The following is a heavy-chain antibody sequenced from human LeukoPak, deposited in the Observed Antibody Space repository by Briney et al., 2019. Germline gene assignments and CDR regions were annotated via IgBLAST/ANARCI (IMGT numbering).Heavy chain of an antibody. CDR3: ARHEVGLEAVAGTGFDY. D-gene: IGHD6-19*01. Sequence: GESLKISCKGSGYSFTSYWIGWVRQMPGKGLEWMGIIYPGDSDTRYSPSFQGQVTISADKSISTAYLQWSSLKASDTAMYYCARHEVGLEAVAGTGFDYWGQGTLVTVSS. V-gene: IGHV5-51*01. CDR2: IYPGDSDT. CDR1: GYSFTSYW. J-gene: IGHJ4*02.